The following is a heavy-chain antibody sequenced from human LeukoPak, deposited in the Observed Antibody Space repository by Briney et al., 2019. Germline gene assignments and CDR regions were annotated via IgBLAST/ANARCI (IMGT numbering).Heavy chain of an antibody. Sequence: ASVKVSCKASGYTFTCYYMHWVRQAPGQGLEWMGWINPNSGGTNYAQKFQGRVTMTRDTSISTAYMELSRLRSDDTAVYYCAMIPNHNSGYGYRDDYWGQGTLVTVSS. V-gene: IGHV1-2*02. CDR2: INPNSGGT. D-gene: IGHD5-12*01. CDR3: AMIPNHNSGYGYRDDY. CDR1: GYTFTCYY. J-gene: IGHJ4*02.